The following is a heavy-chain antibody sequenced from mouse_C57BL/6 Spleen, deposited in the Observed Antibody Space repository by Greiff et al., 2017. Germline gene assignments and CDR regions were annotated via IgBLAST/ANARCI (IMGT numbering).Heavy chain of an antibody. V-gene: IGHV1-9*01. CDR3: ARGTTLEAY. Sequence: QVQLQQSGAELMKPGASVTLSCKATGYTFTGYWIEWVKQRPGHGLEWIGEILPGSGSTNYNEKFKGKATFTADTSYNTAYMQLCSLTTEDSAIYCCARGTTLEAYWGQGTLVTVSA. J-gene: IGHJ3*01. CDR2: ILPGSGST. D-gene: IGHD2-1*01. CDR1: GYTFTGYW.